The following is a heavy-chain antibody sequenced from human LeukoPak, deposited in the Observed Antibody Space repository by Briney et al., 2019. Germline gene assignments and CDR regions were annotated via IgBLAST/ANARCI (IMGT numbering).Heavy chain of an antibody. CDR2: INPNSGGT. D-gene: IGHD3-22*01. V-gene: IGHV1-2*02. CDR1: GYTFTGYY. J-gene: IGHJ4*02. CDR3: ARVKYYDSSGYFGY. Sequence: ASVKVSCKASGYTFTGYYMRWVRQAPGQGLEWMGWINPNSGGTNYAQQFQGRVTMTRDTSISTAYMELSRLRSDDAAVYYCARVKYYDSSGYFGYWGQGTLATVSS.